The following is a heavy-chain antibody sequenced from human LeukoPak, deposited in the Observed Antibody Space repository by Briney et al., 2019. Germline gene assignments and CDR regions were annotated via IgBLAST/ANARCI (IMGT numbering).Heavy chain of an antibody. Sequence: GGSLRLSCATSQFDFNNFGMTWVRQAPGKGLEWVSSIGGNGGNIQYADSVRGRFAISRDNSKNTLYLQMNSLRAEDTAVYYCAKESDIVVVPAAFDYWGQGTLVTVSS. V-gene: IGHV3-23*01. CDR2: IGGNGGNI. CDR3: AKESDIVVVPAAFDY. CDR1: QFDFNNFG. J-gene: IGHJ4*02. D-gene: IGHD2-2*01.